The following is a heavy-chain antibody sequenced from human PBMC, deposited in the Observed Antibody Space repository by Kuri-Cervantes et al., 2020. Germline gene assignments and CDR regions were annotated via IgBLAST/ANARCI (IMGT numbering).Heavy chain of an antibody. V-gene: IGHV1-8*01. CDR3: ARDLGYCSGGSCSS. CDR1: GYTFTSYD. CDR2: MNPNSGNT. Sequence: ASVKVSCKASGYTFTSYDINWVRQATGQGLEWMGWMNPNSGNTGYAQKFQGRVTMTRNTSISTAYMELRSLRSDDTAVYYCARDLGYCSGGSCSSWGQGTLVTVSS. D-gene: IGHD2-15*01. J-gene: IGHJ4*02.